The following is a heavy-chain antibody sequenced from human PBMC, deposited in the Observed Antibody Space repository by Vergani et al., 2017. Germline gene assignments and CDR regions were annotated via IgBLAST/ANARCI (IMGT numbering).Heavy chain of an antibody. CDR1: GGTFSSYA. CDR3: ASGPPHYDILTGYYLYYFDY. CDR2: IIPIFGTA. D-gene: IGHD3-9*01. J-gene: IGHJ4*02. Sequence: QVQLVQSGAEVKKPGSSVKVSCKASGGTFSSYAISWVRQAPGQGLEWMGGIIPIFGTANYAQKFQGRVTITADESTSTAYMELSSLRSEDTAVYYCASGPPHYDILTGYYLYYFDYWGQGTLVTVSS. V-gene: IGHV1-69*01.